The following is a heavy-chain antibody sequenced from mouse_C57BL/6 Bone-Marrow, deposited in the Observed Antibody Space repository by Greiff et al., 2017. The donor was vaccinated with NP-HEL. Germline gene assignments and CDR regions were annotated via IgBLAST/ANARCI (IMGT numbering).Heavy chain of an antibody. V-gene: IGHV1-50*01. CDR2: IDPSDSYT. Sequence: VQLQQPGAELVKPGASVKLSCKASGYTFTSYWMQWVKQRPGQGLEWIGEIDPSDSYTNSNQKFKGKATLTVDTSSSTAYMQLSSLTSEDSAVYYCATAQGFFDYWGQGTTLTVSS. CDR3: ATAQGFFDY. D-gene: IGHD3-2*02. CDR1: GYTFTSYW. J-gene: IGHJ2*01.